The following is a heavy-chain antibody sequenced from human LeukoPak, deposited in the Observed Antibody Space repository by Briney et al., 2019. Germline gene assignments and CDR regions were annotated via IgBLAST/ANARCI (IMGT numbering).Heavy chain of an antibody. CDR1: GFTLTNYA. J-gene: IGHJ4*02. D-gene: IGHD2-15*01. CDR3: ARYVVAATQVNWNWLYYFDY. V-gene: IGHV1-2*02. CDR2: INPNSGGT. Sequence: SGGSLRLSCAASGFTLTNYAMHWVRQAPGQGLEWMGWINPNSGGTNYAQKFQGRVTMTRDTSISTAYMELSRLRSDDTAVYYCARYVVAATQVNWNWLYYFDYWGQGTLVTVSS.